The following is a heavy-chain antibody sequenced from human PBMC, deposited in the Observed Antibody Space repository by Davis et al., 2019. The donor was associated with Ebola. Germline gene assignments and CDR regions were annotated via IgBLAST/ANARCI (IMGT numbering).Heavy chain of an antibody. J-gene: IGHJ6*02. D-gene: IGHD3-16*01. Sequence: GGSLRLSCAASGFTFSSYAMHWVRQAPGKGLEWVSVIYSGGSTYYADSVKGRFTISRDNSKNTPYLQMNSLRAEDTAVYYCARDRPLDFFFGDYYGMDVWGQGTTVTVSS. CDR2: IYSGGST. CDR1: GFTFSSYA. CDR3: ARDRPLDFFFGDYYGMDV. V-gene: IGHV3-66*01.